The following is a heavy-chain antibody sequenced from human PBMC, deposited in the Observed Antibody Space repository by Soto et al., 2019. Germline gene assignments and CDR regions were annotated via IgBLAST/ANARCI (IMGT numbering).Heavy chain of an antibody. V-gene: IGHV3-11*05. CDR1: GFTFSDYY. CDR3: ARDEAESQLGGYFEY. CDR2: ISSNGEYK. D-gene: IGHD2-2*01. Sequence: QVQLVESGGRLVRPGGSLRLSCAASGFTFSDYYMSWIRQAPGKGLEWLSYISSNGEYKTYAASVKGRYTISGDNDKNPLSLQIKNLSAVDTAIYYCARDEAESQLGGYFEYWGQGTLVTVS. J-gene: IGHJ4*02.